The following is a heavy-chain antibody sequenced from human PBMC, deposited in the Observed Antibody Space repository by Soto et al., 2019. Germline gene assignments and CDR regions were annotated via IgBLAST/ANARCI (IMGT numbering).Heavy chain of an antibody. J-gene: IGHJ5*02. CDR1: GGSISSYY. D-gene: IGHD2-15*01. CDR2: IYYSGST. V-gene: IGHV4-59*01. CDR3: AREYVVEPYNWFDP. Sequence: SETLSLTCTVSGGSISSYYWSWIRQPPGKGLEWIGYIYYSGSTNYNPSLKSRVTISVDTSKNQFSLKLSSVTAADTAVYYCAREYVVEPYNWFDPWGQGTLVTVSS.